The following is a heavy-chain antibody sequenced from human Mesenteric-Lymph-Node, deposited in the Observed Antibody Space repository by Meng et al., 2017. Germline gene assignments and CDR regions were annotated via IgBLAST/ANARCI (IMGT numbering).Heavy chain of an antibody. J-gene: IGHJ2*01. Sequence: GESLKISCAASGFTFSSYDMHWVRQATGKGLEWVSAIGTAGDTYYPGSVKGRFTISRENAKNSLYLQMNSLRAGDTAVYYCARTTTLWYFDLWGRGTLVTVSS. V-gene: IGHV3-13*01. D-gene: IGHD4-17*01. CDR1: GFTFSSYD. CDR2: IGTAGDT. CDR3: ARTTTLWYFDL.